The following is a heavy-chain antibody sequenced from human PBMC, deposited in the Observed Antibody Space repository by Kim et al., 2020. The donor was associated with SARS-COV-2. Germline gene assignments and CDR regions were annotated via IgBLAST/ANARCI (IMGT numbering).Heavy chain of an antibody. V-gene: IGHV4-39*07. CDR2: IYYSGST. CDR3: ARERYSSSSRPNYYYYYGMDV. J-gene: IGHJ6*02. Sequence: SETLSLTCTVSGGTIRSSRYYWGWIRQPPGKGLEWIGSIYYSGSTYYNPSLKSRVTISVDTSKNQFSLKLSSVTAADTAVYYCARERYSSSSRPNYYYYYGMDVWGQGTTVTVSS. CDR1: GGTIRSSRYY. D-gene: IGHD6-6*01.